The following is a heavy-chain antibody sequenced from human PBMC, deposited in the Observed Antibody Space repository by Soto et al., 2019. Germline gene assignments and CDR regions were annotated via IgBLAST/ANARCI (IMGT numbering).Heavy chain of an antibody. D-gene: IGHD4-17*01. J-gene: IGHJ4*02. CDR3: ARDMTTVTTM. CDR1: GGSFSGYY. V-gene: IGHV4-34*01. CDR2: NNHSGST. Sequence: QVQLQQWGAGLLKPSETLSLTCAVYGGSFSGYYWSWIRQPPGKGLEWIGENNHSGSTNYNPSLKSRVTISVDTSKNQFSLKLSSVTAADTAVYYCARDMTTVTTMWGQGTLVTVSS.